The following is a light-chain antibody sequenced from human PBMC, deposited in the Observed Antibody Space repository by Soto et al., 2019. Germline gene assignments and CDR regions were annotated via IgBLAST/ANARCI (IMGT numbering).Light chain of an antibody. CDR3: CSYAGSTTWV. J-gene: IGLJ3*02. V-gene: IGLV2-23*01. Sequence: QSALTQPASVSGSPGQSITISCAGTSSDIGSYNLVSWYQQHPGKAPKLMIYEGTKRPSGLSTRFSGSKSGNTASLTISGLQAEDEADYYCCSYAGSTTWVFGGGTKLT. CDR1: SSDIGSYNL. CDR2: EGT.